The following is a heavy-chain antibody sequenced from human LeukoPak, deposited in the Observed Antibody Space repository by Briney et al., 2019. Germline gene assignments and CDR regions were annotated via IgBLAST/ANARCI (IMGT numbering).Heavy chain of an antibody. D-gene: IGHD6-13*01. CDR2: INHSGST. J-gene: IGHJ4*02. CDR3: ARRPYSSSSDY. CDR1: GGSFSGYY. V-gene: IGHV4-34*01. Sequence: SETLSLTCAVYGGSFSGYYWNWIRQPPGKGLEWIGEINHSGSTNYNPSLKSRVTISVDTSKNQFSLKLSSVTAADTAVYYCARRPYSSSSDYWGQGTLVTVSS.